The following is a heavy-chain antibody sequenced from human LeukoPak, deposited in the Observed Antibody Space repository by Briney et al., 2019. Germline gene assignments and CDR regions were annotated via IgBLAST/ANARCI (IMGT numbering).Heavy chain of an antibody. CDR2: IYYSGST. CDR1: GGSISSGGYY. CDR3: ARDNWNYGSSMDV. J-gene: IGHJ6*02. V-gene: IGHV4-61*08. Sequence: SETLSPTCTVSGGSISSGGYYWSWIRQHPGKGLEWIGYIYYSGSTNYNPSLKSRVTISVDTSKNQFSLKLSSVTAADTAVYYCARDNWNYGSSMDVWGQGTTVTVS. D-gene: IGHD1-7*01.